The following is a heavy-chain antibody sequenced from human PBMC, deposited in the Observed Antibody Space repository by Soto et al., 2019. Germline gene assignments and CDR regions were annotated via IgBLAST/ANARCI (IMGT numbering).Heavy chain of an antibody. CDR3: ARLYGDPHFNY. Sequence: GGSLRLSCAASGFTFSGYSMSWVRQAPGKGLEWVSSITSSSTYIYYADSVKGRFTISRDNAKNSLYLQMNSLRAEDTAVYYCARLYGDPHFNYWGQGTLVTVSS. D-gene: IGHD2-2*02. V-gene: IGHV3-21*01. J-gene: IGHJ4*02. CDR2: ITSSSTYI. CDR1: GFTFSGYS.